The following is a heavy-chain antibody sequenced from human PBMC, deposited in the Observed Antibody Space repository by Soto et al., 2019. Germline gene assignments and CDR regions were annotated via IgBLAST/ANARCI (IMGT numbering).Heavy chain of an antibody. CDR2: ISYSGST. CDR1: GGAVTSVSYY. D-gene: IGHD3-22*01. J-gene: IGHJ4*02. V-gene: IGHV4-61*01. Sequence: QVQLQESRPRLVKPSENLSLTWTVSGGAVTSVSYYWSRMRQRPGKGLEWNGYISYSGSTNSNPALKSRVTISVYTSKNQFSLKLISVTAADTAVYYCATPRPYHGSGSLGFDYWGPGTMVTVSS. CDR3: ATPRPYHGSGSLGFDY.